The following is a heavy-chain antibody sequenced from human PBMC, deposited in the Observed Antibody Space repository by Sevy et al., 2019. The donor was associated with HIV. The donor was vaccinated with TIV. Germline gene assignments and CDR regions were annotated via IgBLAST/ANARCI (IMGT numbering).Heavy chain of an antibody. J-gene: IGHJ3*02. CDR1: GITFNNYA. Sequence: GWSLRLSCAASGITFNNYAMNWVRQAPGKGLDWVSTIFGSGGTTYYADSVKGRFTISRDNSKNTLYLQMNSLRTEDTALYYCAGGRFDSSGSFDAFDMWGQGTMVTVSS. V-gene: IGHV3-23*01. CDR2: IFGSGGTT. CDR3: AGGRFDSSGSFDAFDM. D-gene: IGHD3-22*01.